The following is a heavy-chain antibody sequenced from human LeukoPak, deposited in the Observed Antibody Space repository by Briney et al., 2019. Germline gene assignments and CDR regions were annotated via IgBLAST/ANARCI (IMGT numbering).Heavy chain of an antibody. J-gene: IGHJ5*02. CDR1: GFTFSRNS. V-gene: IGHV3-21*01. CDR3: ARGKTSQNIVTRKTYNWFDP. D-gene: IGHD2/OR15-2a*01. Sequence: GGSLRLSCAASGFTFSRNSMNWVRQAPGKGLEWVSSISSISTYIYYADSVKGRFTISRDNARNSLYLQMKSLRAEDTAVYYCARGKTSQNIVTRKTYNWFDPWGQGTLVTVSS. CDR2: ISSISTYI.